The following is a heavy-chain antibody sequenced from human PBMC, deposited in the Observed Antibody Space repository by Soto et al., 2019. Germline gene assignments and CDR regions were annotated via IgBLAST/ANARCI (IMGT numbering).Heavy chain of an antibody. CDR3: ATRPCGRGGSCYAGGDYYGMDV. V-gene: IGHV1-69*01. Sequence: QVQLVQSGAEVKKPGSSVKVSCKASGGTFSSYAISWVRQAPGQGLEWMGGIIPIFGTANYAQKFQGRVTITADESTSTAYMELGSLRSEDTAVYYCATRPCGRGGSCYAGGDYYGMDVWGQGTTVTVSS. CDR2: IIPIFGTA. D-gene: IGHD2-15*01. CDR1: GGTFSSYA. J-gene: IGHJ6*02.